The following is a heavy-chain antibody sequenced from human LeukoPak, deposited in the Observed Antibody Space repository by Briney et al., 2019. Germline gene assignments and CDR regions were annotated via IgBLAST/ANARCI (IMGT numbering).Heavy chain of an antibody. J-gene: IGHJ4*02. D-gene: IGHD1-26*01. V-gene: IGHV3-23*01. CDR1: GLTFINYA. CDR3: AKDYSDSRVGDVFFEY. Sequence: PGGSLRLSCAAPGLTFINYAMSWFRQAPGKGLEWVSGITSGFTPHYADSVKGRFTISRDNSKNTFHLQMNSLRAEDTAVYYCAKDYSDSRVGDVFFEYWGQGTLVTVSS. CDR2: ITSGFTP.